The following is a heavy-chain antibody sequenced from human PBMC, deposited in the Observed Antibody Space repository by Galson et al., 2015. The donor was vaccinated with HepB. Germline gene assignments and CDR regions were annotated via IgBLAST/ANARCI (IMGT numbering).Heavy chain of an antibody. D-gene: IGHD2-2*02. J-gene: IGHJ6*03. CDR3: ARNGGHDIVVVPAAKPSYYYMDV. CDR2: IYYSGST. Sequence: TLSLTCTVSGGSISSGGYYWSWIRQHPGKGLEWIGYIYYSGSTYYNPSLKSRVTISVDTSKNQFSLKLSSVTAADTAVYYCARNGGHDIVVVPAAKPSYYYMDVWGKGTTVTVSS. CDR1: GGSISSGGYY. V-gene: IGHV4-31*03.